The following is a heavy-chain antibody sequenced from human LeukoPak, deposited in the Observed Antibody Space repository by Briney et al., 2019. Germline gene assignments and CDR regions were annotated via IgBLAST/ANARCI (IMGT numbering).Heavy chain of an antibody. V-gene: IGHV3-30-3*01. J-gene: IGHJ4*02. D-gene: IGHD3-3*01. CDR2: ISFDGSNT. CDR1: GFTFSTYT. Sequence: GGSLRLSCAASGFTFSTYTMHWVRQAPGKGLEWVASISFDGSNTYYADSVKGRFTISRDNSKNTLYLQMNSLRAEDTAVYYCARAGYYLSPYFFDYWGQGTLVTVSS. CDR3: ARAGYYLSPYFFDY.